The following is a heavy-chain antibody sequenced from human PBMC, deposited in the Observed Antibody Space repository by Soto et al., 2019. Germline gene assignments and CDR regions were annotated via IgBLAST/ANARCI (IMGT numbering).Heavy chain of an antibody. D-gene: IGHD3-3*01. CDR1: GGTFSSYA. CDR3: ATGYDFWSGYYTL. Sequence: ASVKVSCKASGGTFSSYAISWVRQAPGKGLEWMGGIIPIFGTTNYAQKFQGRVTMTEDKSTSTAYMELSSLRSEDTAVYYCATGYDFWSGYYTLWGQGTLVTVSS. CDR2: IIPIFGTT. V-gene: IGHV1-69*06. J-gene: IGHJ4*02.